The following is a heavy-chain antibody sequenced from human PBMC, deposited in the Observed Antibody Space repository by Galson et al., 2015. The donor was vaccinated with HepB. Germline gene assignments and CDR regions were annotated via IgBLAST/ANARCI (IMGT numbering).Heavy chain of an antibody. CDR1: GFTFSSYG. J-gene: IGHJ4*02. D-gene: IGHD3-22*01. CDR2: IQYDGSNK. Sequence: SLRLSCAASGFTFSSYGMHWVRQAPGKGLEWVAFIQYDGSNKYYADSVKGRFTISRDNSKNTLYLQMNSLRAEDTAVHYCAKAAEVYYDSSGGFDYWGQGTLVTVSS. V-gene: IGHV3-30*02. CDR3: AKAAEVYYDSSGGFDY.